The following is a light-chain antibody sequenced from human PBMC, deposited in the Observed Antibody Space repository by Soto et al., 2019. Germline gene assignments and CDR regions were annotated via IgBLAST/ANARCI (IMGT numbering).Light chain of an antibody. V-gene: IGKV1-13*02. Sequence: AIQLTQSPSSLSASVGDRVTITCRASQGISSALAWYQQKPGKAAKLLIYDASSLESGVPSRFSGSGSGTDFPLTISSLQPEDFATYYCQQFNSYQFTFGPGTKVDIK. CDR2: DAS. CDR1: QGISSA. J-gene: IGKJ3*01. CDR3: QQFNSYQFT.